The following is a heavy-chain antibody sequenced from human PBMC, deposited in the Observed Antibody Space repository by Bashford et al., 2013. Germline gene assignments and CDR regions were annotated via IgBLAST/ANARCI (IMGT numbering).Heavy chain of an antibody. V-gene: IGHV4-39*01. J-gene: IGHJ6*02. Sequence: SETLSLTCTVSGGSISSNNYYWGWIRQPPGKGLEWIGSIYYSGSTYYNPSLKSRVTISVDTSKNQFSLKLSSVTAADTAVYFCARYSGSSMAYYYYAMDVWGQGTTVTVSS. CDR3: ARYSGSSMAYYYYAMDV. CDR1: GGSISSNNYY. CDR2: IYYSGST. D-gene: IGHD6-6*01.